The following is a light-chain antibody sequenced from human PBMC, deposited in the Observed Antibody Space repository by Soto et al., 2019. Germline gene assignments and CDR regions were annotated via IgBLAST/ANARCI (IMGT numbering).Light chain of an antibody. V-gene: IGLV1-47*01. CDR1: TSNIGSNY. CDR3: ATWDDSLNGFYV. Sequence: QSVLTQTPSASGTPGQGVTISCSGSTSNIGSNYGYWYQQLPGTAPKLLIYRNNQRPSGVPDRFSGSKSGTSASLAISGLRSDDEADYFCATWDDSLNGFYVLGTGTKVTVL. J-gene: IGLJ1*01. CDR2: RNN.